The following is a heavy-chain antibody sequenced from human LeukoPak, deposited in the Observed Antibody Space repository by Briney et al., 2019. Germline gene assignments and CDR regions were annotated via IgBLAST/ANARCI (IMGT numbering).Heavy chain of an antibody. CDR3: ASDIVATSGDF. D-gene: IGHD5-12*01. Sequence: GGSLRLSCAASGFSFSDYYMSWIRPAPGKGLEWVAYITSSGDDIYYADSVKGRFTISRDNAKNALFLRMNSLRVEDTATYYCASDIVATSGDFWGQGTLVSVSS. V-gene: IGHV3-11*01. CDR2: ITSSGDDI. CDR1: GFSFSDYY. J-gene: IGHJ4*02.